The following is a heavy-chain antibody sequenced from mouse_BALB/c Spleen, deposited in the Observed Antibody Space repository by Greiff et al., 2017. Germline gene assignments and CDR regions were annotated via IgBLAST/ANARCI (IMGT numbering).Heavy chain of an antibody. CDR3: AIYGSPY. CDR1: GYSITSDYA. Sequence: DVKLQESGPGLVKPSQSLSLTCTVTGYSITSDYAWNWIRQFPGNKLEWMGYISYSGSTSYNPSLKSRISITRDTSKNQFFLQLNSVTTEDTATYYCAIYGSPYWGQGTTLTVSS. V-gene: IGHV3-2*02. CDR2: ISYSGST. J-gene: IGHJ2*01. D-gene: IGHD1-1*01.